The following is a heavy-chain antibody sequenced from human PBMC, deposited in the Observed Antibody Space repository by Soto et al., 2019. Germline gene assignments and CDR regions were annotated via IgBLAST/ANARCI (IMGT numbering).Heavy chain of an antibody. CDR2: ISGSDGST. D-gene: IGHD6-13*01. CDR1: GFTFSSYA. CDR3: ARRSSSWYFDY. V-gene: IGHV3-23*01. J-gene: IGHJ4*02. Sequence: EVQLLESGGGLVQPGGSLRLSCAASGFTFSSYAMNWVRQAPGKGLEWVSVISGSDGSTYYADSVKGRFTISRDNSKNPQNLQMKSLRAEDTGVYYCARRSSSWYFDYWGQGTLVTVSS.